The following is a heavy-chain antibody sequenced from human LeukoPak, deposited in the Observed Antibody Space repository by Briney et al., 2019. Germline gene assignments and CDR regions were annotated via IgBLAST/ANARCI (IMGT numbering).Heavy chain of an antibody. J-gene: IGHJ5*02. Sequence: GGSLRLSCAASGFTFSTYAMSWVRQAPGKGLEWVSTLTGSGSHTYYAESVKGRFTISRDNVKNTLYLQVSSLRAEDTAVYYCAKDPWAAMSGFFDPWGQGTLVTVSS. CDR3: AKDPWAAMSGFFDP. V-gene: IGHV3-23*01. CDR2: LTGSGSHT. CDR1: GFTFSTYA. D-gene: IGHD3-10*01.